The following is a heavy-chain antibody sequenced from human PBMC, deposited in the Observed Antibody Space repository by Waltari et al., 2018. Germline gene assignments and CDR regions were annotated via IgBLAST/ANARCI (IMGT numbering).Heavy chain of an antibody. CDR2: ISGSGAYT. J-gene: IGHJ5*02. V-gene: IGHV3-23*01. D-gene: IGHD4-17*01. CDR1: GFTFSSYA. CDR3: AKSAPMTTVTTWFDP. Sequence: EVQLLESGGGLVQPGGSLRLSCAASGFTFSSYAMTWVRQAPGKGLEWVSAISGSGAYTYYADSVKGRFTISRDNSKNTLYLQMNSLRAEDTAVYYCAKSAPMTTVTTWFDPWGQGTLVTVSS.